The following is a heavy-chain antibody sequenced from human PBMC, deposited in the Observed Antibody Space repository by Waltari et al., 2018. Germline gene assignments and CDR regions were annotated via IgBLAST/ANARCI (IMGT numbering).Heavy chain of an antibody. D-gene: IGHD5-18*01. CDR1: RFSFRSYS. Sequence: EVQLVESGGGLVQPGGSLRLPCAASRFSFRSYSMNWVRQAPGKGLEWVSYISSSSSTIYYADSVKGRFTISRDNAKNSLYLQMNSLRDEDTAVYYCASGYTYGFDYWGQGTLVTVSS. CDR2: ISSSSSTI. CDR3: ASGYTYGFDY. J-gene: IGHJ4*02. V-gene: IGHV3-48*02.